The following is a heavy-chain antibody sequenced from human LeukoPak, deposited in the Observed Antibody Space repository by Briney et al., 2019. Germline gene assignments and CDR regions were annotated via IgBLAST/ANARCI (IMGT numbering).Heavy chain of an antibody. CDR2: ISSRSSYI. V-gene: IGHV3-21*01. CDR3: ARIAAAGTFDY. CDR1: GFTFSSYS. D-gene: IGHD6-13*01. Sequence: GGSLRLSCAASGFTFSSYSMNWVRQAPGKGLEWVSSISSRSSYIYYADSVKGRFTISRDNAKNSLYLQMNSLRAEDTAVYYCARIAAAGTFDYWGQGTLVTVSS. J-gene: IGHJ4*02.